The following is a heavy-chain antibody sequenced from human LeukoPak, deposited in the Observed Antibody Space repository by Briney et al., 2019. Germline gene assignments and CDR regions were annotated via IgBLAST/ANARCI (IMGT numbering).Heavy chain of an antibody. V-gene: IGHV4-61*01. CDR1: GDPINSGSYY. D-gene: IGHD6-13*01. CDR3: ARGYSSSWFY. Sequence: SETPSLTCTVSGDPINSGSYYWSWIRQPPGKGLEWIGYIYYSGSTNYNPSLKSRVTISVDTSKNQFSLNLSSVTAADTAVYYCARGYSSSWFYWGQGTLVTVSS. J-gene: IGHJ4*02. CDR2: IYYSGST.